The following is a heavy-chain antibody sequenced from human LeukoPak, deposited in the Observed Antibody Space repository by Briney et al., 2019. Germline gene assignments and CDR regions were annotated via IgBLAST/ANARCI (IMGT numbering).Heavy chain of an antibody. CDR3: AGAGSYDFWSGFQFDP. Sequence: GGSLRLSCAASGFTFSDYYMSWIRQAPGKGLEWVSYISSSGSTIYYADSVKGRFTISRDNAKNSLYLQMNSLRAEDTAVYYCAGAGSYDFWSGFQFDPWGQGTLVTVSS. CDR1: GFTFSDYY. CDR2: ISSSGSTI. V-gene: IGHV3-11*01. D-gene: IGHD3-3*01. J-gene: IGHJ5*02.